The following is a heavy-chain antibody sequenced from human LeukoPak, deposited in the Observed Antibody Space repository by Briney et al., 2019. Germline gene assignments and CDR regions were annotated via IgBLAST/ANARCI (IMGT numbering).Heavy chain of an antibody. D-gene: IGHD4-17*01. J-gene: IGHJ6*03. CDR1: GGSISSYY. CDR2: SYYSGST. CDR3: ARDGGDYGDSRYYYYMDV. Sequence: SETLSLTCSVSGGSISSYYCSWIRQPPGEGLEWTGYSYYSGSTNYTPSLKSRVTISVDTSKNQFSLKLSSVTAADTAVYYCARDGGDYGDSRYYYYMDVWGKGTTVTVSS. V-gene: IGHV4-59*01.